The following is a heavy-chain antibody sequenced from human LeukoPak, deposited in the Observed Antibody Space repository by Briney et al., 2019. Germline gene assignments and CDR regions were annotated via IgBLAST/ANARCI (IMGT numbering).Heavy chain of an antibody. D-gene: IGHD6-6*01. CDR3: ARTIAARPGGGY. CDR1: GGSISSSSYY. V-gene: IGHV4-39*01. Sequence: KPSGTLSLTCAVSGGSISSSSYYWGWIRQPPGKGLEWIGSIYYSGSTYYNPSLKSRVTISVDTSKNQFSLKLSSVTAADTAVYYCARTIAARPGGGYWGQGTLVTVSS. CDR2: IYYSGST. J-gene: IGHJ4*02.